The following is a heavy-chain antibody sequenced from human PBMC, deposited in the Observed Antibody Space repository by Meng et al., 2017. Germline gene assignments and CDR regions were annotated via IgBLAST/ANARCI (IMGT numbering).Heavy chain of an antibody. V-gene: IGHV1-8*01. CDR2: MNPNSGNT. CDR1: GYTFTSYD. J-gene: IGHJ5*02. D-gene: IGHD2/OR15-2a*01. CDR3: ARKGTTDPSFSHNWFDP. Sequence: ASVKVSCKASGYTFTSYDINWVRQATGQGLEWMGWMNPNSGNTGYAQKFQGRVTMTRNTSISTAYMELSSLRSEDTAVYYCARKGTTDPSFSHNWFDPWGQGTLVTVSS.